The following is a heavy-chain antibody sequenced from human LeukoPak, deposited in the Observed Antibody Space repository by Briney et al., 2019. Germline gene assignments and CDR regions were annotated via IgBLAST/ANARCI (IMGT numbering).Heavy chain of an antibody. V-gene: IGHV1-18*01. CDR2: ISAYNGNT. J-gene: IGHJ4*02. Sequence: ASVKVSCKASGYTFTSYGISWVRQAPGQGLEWMGWISAYNGNTNYAQKLQGRVTMTTDTSTSTAYMELRSLRSDDTAVYYCAKDKLPTAMFSYVYWGQGTLVTVSS. CDR1: GYTFTSYG. D-gene: IGHD2-2*01. CDR3: AKDKLPTAMFSYVY.